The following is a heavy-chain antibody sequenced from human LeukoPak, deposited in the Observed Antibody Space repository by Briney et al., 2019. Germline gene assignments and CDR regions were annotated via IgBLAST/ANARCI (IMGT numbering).Heavy chain of an antibody. J-gene: IGHJ2*01. CDR2: IYSGGST. V-gene: IGHV3-53*01. D-gene: IGHD5-18*01. CDR1: GFTVSSNY. CDR3: ARGGSGYSSVFALNYWYFGL. Sequence: GGSLRLSCAASGFTVSSNYMSWVRQAPGKGLEWVSVIYSGGSTYYADSVKGRFTISRDNSKNTLYLQMNSLRAEDTAVYYCARGGSGYSSVFALNYWYFGLWGRGTLVTVSS.